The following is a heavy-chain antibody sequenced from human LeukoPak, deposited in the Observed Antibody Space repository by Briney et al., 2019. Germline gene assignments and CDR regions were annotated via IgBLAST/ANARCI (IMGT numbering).Heavy chain of an antibody. Sequence: PGGSLRLSCAASGFTFNNYGMTWVRQAPGKGLEWVSGISGTGDSTYYADSVRGRFTISRDSSKNTLYLQMNSLRPEDTAVYYCAKVWRGNYYDYWGQGTLVTVSS. J-gene: IGHJ4*02. CDR2: ISGTGDST. V-gene: IGHV3-23*01. CDR3: AKVWRGNYYDY. CDR1: GFTFNNYG. D-gene: IGHD1-1*01.